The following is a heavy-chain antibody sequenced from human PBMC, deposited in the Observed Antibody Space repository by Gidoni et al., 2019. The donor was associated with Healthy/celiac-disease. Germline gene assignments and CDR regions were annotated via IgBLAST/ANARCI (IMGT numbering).Heavy chain of an antibody. J-gene: IGHJ6*03. D-gene: IGHD2-15*01. V-gene: IGHV4-34*01. CDR1: GGSFSGYY. Sequence: QVQLQQGGAGMLKPSETLSLTCAVYGGSFSGYYWSWIRQPPGKGLEWLGEINHSGSTNYNPSLKSRVTIAVDTSKNQFSLKLSSVTAADTAVYYCDSGYWLDGYYLDVWGKGTTVTVSS. CDR3: DSGYWLDGYYLDV. CDR2: INHSGST.